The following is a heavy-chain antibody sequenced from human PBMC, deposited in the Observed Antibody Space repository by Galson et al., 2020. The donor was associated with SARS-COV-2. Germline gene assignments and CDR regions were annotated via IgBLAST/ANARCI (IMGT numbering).Heavy chain of an antibody. V-gene: IGHV3-7*01. J-gene: IGHJ6*02. CDR1: GFTFSSYW. CDR3: ARDLYSGEGIYYYYGMDV. CDR2: IKQDGSEK. D-gene: IGHD1-26*01. Sequence: GSLRLSCAASGFTFSSYWMSWVRQAPGKGLEWVANIKQDGSEKYYVDSVKGRFTISRDNAKNSLYLQMNSLRAEDTAVYYCARDLYSGEGIYYYYGMDVWGQGTTVTVSS.